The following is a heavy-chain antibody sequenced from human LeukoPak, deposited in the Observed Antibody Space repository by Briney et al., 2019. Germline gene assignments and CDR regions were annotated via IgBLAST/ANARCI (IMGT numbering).Heavy chain of an antibody. D-gene: IGHD2-2*02. CDR3: ARGSYCSSTSCYKDFDY. Sequence: SVKVSCKASGGTFSSYAISWVRQAPGQGLEWMGGIIPIFGTANYAQKFQGRVTITADESTSTAYMELSSLRSEDTAVYYCARGSYCSSTSCYKDFDYWDQGTLVTVSS. J-gene: IGHJ4*02. V-gene: IGHV1-69*13. CDR1: GGTFSSYA. CDR2: IIPIFGTA.